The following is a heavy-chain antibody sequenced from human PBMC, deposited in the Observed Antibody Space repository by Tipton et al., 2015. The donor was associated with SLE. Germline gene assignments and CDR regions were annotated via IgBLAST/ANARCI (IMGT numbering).Heavy chain of an antibody. D-gene: IGHD2-15*01. CDR2: INAGNGNT. Sequence: QLVQSGAEVKKPGASVKVSCKASGYTFTSYAMHWVRQAPGQRLEWMGWINAGNGNTKYSQKFQGRVTITRDTSASTAYMELSSLRSEGTAVYYCARTYCSGGSCYGCMDVWGQGTTVTVSS. V-gene: IGHV1-3*01. CDR1: GYTFTSYA. CDR3: ARTYCSGGSCYGCMDV. J-gene: IGHJ6*02.